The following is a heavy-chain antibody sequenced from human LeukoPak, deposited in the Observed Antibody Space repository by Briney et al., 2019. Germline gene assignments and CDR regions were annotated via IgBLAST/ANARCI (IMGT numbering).Heavy chain of an antibody. CDR3: ARGGHDFDDFVGCFDL. Sequence: GGSLRLSCEGSGFTFSNYWMGWVRQAPGKGLQWVANIKTDGSEKYYVDSVKGRFTISRDNAKNSLYLQMNSLRAEDTAVYYCARGGHDFDDFVGCFDLWGRGTLVTVSS. J-gene: IGHJ2*01. CDR2: IKTDGSEK. D-gene: IGHD4-17*01. V-gene: IGHV3-7*03. CDR1: GFTFSNYW.